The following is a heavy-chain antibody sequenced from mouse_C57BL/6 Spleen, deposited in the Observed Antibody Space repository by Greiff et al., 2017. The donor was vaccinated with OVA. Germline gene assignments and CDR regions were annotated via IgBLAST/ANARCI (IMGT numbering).Heavy chain of an antibody. V-gene: IGHV5-6*01. Sequence: EVKLVESGGDLVKPGGSLKLSCAASGFTFSSYGMSWVRQTPDKRLEWVATISSGGSYTYYPDSVKGRFTISRDNAKNTLYLQMSSLKSEDTAMYYCARQGIYYDYDRAMDYWGQGTSVTVSS. CDR3: ARQGIYYDYDRAMDY. D-gene: IGHD2-4*01. CDR1: GFTFSSYG. CDR2: ISSGGSYT. J-gene: IGHJ4*01.